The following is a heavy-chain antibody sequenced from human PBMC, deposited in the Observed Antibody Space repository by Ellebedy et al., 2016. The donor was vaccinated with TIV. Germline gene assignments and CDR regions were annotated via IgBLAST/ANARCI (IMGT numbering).Heavy chain of an antibody. J-gene: IGHJ4*02. D-gene: IGHD2-15*01. CDR1: GYSFTTFT. Sequence: AASVKVSCKASGYSFTTFTIHWVRQAPGQRPEWMGWINPDNGDTKHSQKFQARVTITRDTFASTAYMELSSLRSEDTAVYHCARARGGCSGYGCYSDFDFWGQGTLVTVSS. CDR3: ARARGGCSGYGCYSDFDF. V-gene: IGHV1-3*01. CDR2: INPDNGDT.